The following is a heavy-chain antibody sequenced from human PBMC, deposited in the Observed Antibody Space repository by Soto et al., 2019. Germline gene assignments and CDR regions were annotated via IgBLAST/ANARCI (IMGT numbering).Heavy chain of an antibody. CDR2: IYYSGST. V-gene: IGHV4-30-4*01. Sequence: NPSETLSLPCTVSGGSISSGDYYWSWIRQPPGKGLEWIGYIYYSGSTYYNPSLKSRVTISVDTSKNQFSLKLSSVTAADTAVYYCARATYYYDSSGYYVPEALDYWGQGTLVTVSS. J-gene: IGHJ4*02. CDR1: GGSISSGDYY. CDR3: ARATYYYDSSGYYVPEALDY. D-gene: IGHD3-22*01.